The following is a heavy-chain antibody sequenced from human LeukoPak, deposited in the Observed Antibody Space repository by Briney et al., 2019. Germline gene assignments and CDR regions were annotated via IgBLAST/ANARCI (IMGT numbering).Heavy chain of an antibody. CDR3: ARGARVSSSWYSSV. CDR2: ISAYNNNT. J-gene: IGHJ4*02. D-gene: IGHD6-13*01. V-gene: IGHV1-18*01. CDR1: GYTFSNYG. Sequence: ASVKVSCKTSGYTFSNYGVSWVRQAPGQGLEWMGWISAYNNNTNYAQKFQGRLTMTTDTSTSTAYMELRSLRSDDTAVYYCARGARVSSSWYSSVWGQGTLITVS.